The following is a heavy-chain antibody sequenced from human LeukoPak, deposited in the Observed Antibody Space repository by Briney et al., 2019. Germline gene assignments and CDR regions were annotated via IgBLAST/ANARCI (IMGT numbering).Heavy chain of an antibody. CDR1: GGSISSYY. CDR2: IYYSGST. CDR3: ARRRYNWNDASGAFDI. J-gene: IGHJ3*02. D-gene: IGHD1-1*01. V-gene: IGHV4-59*08. Sequence: PSETLSLTCTVSGGSISSYYWSWIRQPPGKGLEWIGYIYYSGSTNYNPSLKSRVTISVDTSKNQFSLKLSSVSAADTAVYYCARRRYNWNDASGAFDIWGQGTMVTVSS.